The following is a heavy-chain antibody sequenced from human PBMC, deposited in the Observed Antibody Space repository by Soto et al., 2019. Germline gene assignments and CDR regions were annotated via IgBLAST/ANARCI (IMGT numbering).Heavy chain of an antibody. V-gene: IGHV2-5*01. J-gene: IGHJ6*02. Sequence: QITLKESGPPLVKPTQTLTLTCTCSGFSVKTSGVGVGWIRQPPGKTLEWLALIYWNDFKRYTPSLESRLTITKDTPKNQVVLKVTNVDPADTATYYCAYSRGYNGQEGPPLYEMDVWGQGTTVTVSS. D-gene: IGHD5-12*01. CDR3: AYSRGYNGQEGPPLYEMDV. CDR1: GFSVKTSGVG. CDR2: IYWNDFK.